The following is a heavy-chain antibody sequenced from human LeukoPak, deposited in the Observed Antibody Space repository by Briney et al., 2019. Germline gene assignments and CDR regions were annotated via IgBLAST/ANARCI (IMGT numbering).Heavy chain of an antibody. Sequence: SETLSLTCAVYGGSFSGYYWSWIRQPPGKGLEWIGEINHSGSTNYNPSLKSRVTISVDTSKNQFSLKLSSVTAADTAVYYCARIGGNWFDPWGQGTLVTVSS. J-gene: IGHJ5*02. CDR2: INHSGST. CDR1: GGSFSGYY. CDR3: ARIGGNWFDP. V-gene: IGHV4-34*01.